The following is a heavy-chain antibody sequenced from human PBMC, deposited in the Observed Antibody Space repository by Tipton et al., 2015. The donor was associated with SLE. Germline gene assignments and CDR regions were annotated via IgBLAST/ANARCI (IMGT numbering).Heavy chain of an antibody. J-gene: IGHJ4*02. V-gene: IGHV4-61*02. CDR2: IYTSGST. D-gene: IGHD6-13*01. Sequence: TLSLTCTVSGGSVSSGSYYWSWIRQPAGKGLEWIGRIYTSGSTNYNPSLKSRVTMSVDTSKNQFSLKLSSVTAADTAVYYCARDLGGAAAVDYWGQGTLVTVSS. CDR3: ARDLGGAAAVDY. CDR1: GGSVSSGSYY.